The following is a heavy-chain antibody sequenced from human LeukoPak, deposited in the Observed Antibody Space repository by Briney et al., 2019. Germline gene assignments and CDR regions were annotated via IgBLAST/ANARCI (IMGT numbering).Heavy chain of an antibody. CDR1: GGSLSTYY. CDR2: IYYSGST. CDR3: ARDREQRGTFFDH. V-gene: IGHV4-59*01. J-gene: IGHJ4*02. Sequence: PSETPSLTCTVSGGSLSTYYWSWIRQPPGKGLEWIWHIYYSGSTSYNPSLKSRVTISVDTSKSQFSLKLRSATTADTAVYFCARDREQRGTFFDHWGQGTLVSVSS. D-gene: IGHD1/OR15-1a*01.